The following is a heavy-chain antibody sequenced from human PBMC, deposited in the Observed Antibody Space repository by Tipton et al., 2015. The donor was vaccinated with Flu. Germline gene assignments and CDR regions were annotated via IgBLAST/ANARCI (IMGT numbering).Heavy chain of an antibody. CDR2: FSASGRTT. CDR1: GVTFSRYG. Sequence: AVSGVTFSRYGMSWVRQAPGKGLEWVSGFSASGRTTYFADSVKGRFTISRDNFKNTLYLQMNSLRDEDTAVYYCAKVIPELVAGLDYWGQGTLVTVSS. J-gene: IGHJ4*02. V-gene: IGHV3-23*01. D-gene: IGHD6-19*01. CDR3: AKVIPELVAGLDY.